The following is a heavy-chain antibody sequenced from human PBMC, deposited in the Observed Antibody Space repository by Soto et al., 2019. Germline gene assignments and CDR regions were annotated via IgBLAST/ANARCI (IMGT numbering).Heavy chain of an antibody. CDR2: ISWNSGDI. D-gene: IGHD4-17*01. J-gene: IGHJ4*02. CDR1: GFTFHNYA. CDR3: AKGPTSYGDSFFDY. Sequence: GGSLRLSCAASGFTFHNYAMHWARQAPGKGLEWVSGISWNSGDIGYRDSVKGRFTISRDNAKNSLYLHMNSLTAEDTALYYCAKGPTSYGDSFFDYWGQGTLVTVSS. V-gene: IGHV3-9*01.